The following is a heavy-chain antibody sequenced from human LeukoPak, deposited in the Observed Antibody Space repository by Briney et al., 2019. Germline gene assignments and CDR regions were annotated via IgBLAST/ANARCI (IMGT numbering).Heavy chain of an antibody. J-gene: IGHJ4*02. V-gene: IGHV3-7*01. CDR3: ARVLTVTNAPIDY. CDR2: IKQDGSEK. Sequence: GGSLRLSCAASGFTFISYWMSWFRQAPGKGREWLANIKQDGSEKYYVDSVKGRFTISRDNAKNSLYLQMNSLRAEDTAVYYCARVLTVTNAPIDYWGQGTLVTVSS. D-gene: IGHD4-17*01. CDR1: GFTFISYW.